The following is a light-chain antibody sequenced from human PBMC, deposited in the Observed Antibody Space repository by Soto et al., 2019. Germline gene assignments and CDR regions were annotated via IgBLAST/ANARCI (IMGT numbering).Light chain of an antibody. Sequence: IQVTQSPSSLSASVGDRVTITCRASQSVSSWLAWYQQKPGKAPELLIYDVSNLQSGVPSRFSGSGSRTEFTLTISSLQPDDVATYYCQQYSTFWTFGQGTKVDIK. J-gene: IGKJ1*01. CDR3: QQYSTFWT. V-gene: IGKV1-5*01. CDR1: QSVSSW. CDR2: DVS.